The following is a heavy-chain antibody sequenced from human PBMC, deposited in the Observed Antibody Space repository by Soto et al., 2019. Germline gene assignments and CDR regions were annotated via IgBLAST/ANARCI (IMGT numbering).Heavy chain of an antibody. CDR2: IRSKASSYAT. Sequence: EVQLVESGGGLVQPGGSLKLSCAASGFTFSGSAIHWVRQASGKGLEWVGRIRSKASSYATEYAASVKGRFTISRDDSKNTAYLQMNSLKTEDTAVYYCSTSRGPMDYWGQGTLVTVSS. J-gene: IGHJ4*02. V-gene: IGHV3-73*01. D-gene: IGHD5-12*01. CDR1: GFTFSGSA. CDR3: STSRGPMDY.